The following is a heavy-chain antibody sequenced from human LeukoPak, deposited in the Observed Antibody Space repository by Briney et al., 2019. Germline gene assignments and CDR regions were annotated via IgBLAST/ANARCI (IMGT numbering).Heavy chain of an antibody. D-gene: IGHD1-14*01. Sequence: GGSLRLSCAASGFRFASYDIHWVRQAPGKGLEWVAVTSIDQGIKFYTDSVKGRFTVSRDNSKNTLYLEMNSLRVDDTAVYFCARDLRTGAPDYFDSWGQGTLVTVSS. J-gene: IGHJ4*02. V-gene: IGHV3-30*04. CDR1: GFRFASYD. CDR3: ARDLRTGAPDYFDS. CDR2: TSIDQGIK.